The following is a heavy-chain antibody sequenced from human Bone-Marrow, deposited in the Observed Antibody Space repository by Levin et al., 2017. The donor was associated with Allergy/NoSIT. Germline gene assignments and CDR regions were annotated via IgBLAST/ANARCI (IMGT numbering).Heavy chain of an antibody. J-gene: IGHJ4*02. Sequence: GGSLRLSCAASGFTFSGYAMSWVRQAPGKGLEWVSAINGYGGATYYADSVKGRFTISRDNSKNTLYLQLNSLSAEDTALYFCAKLNLGYCSGGSCYPADHWGQGTLVTVSS. CDR2: INGYGGAT. CDR3: AKLNLGYCSGGSCYPADH. D-gene: IGHD2-15*01. V-gene: IGHV3-23*01. CDR1: GFTFSGYA.